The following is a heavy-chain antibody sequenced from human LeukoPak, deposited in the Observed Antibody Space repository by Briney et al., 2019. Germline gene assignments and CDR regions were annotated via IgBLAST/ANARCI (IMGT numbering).Heavy chain of an antibody. D-gene: IGHD2-2*02. CDR2: IYYSGST. CDR3: ARGPTLLYCSSTSCYTEFYYFDY. V-gene: IGHV4-59*08. Sequence: SETLSLTCTVSGGSISSYYWSWIRQPPGKGLEWIGYIYYSGSTNYNPSLKSRVTISVDTSKNQFSLKLSSVTAADTAVYYCARGPTLLYCSSTSCYTEFYYFDYWGQGTLVTVSS. CDR1: GGSISSYY. J-gene: IGHJ4*02.